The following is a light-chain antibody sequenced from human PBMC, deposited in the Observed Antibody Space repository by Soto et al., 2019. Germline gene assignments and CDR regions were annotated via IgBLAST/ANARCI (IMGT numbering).Light chain of an antibody. CDR1: QDIGHY. CDR3: QQYYTFPLYT. CDR2: DTS. Sequence: VIWMTQSPSFLSAIRGDRVTISCRMSQDIGHYLAWYRQKPGKAPELLIYDTSRLQTGASSRFSGSGSVTYFTLTISSLQSEDFATHYCQQYYTFPLYTFGQGTKLEI. J-gene: IGKJ2*01. V-gene: IGKV1D-8*01.